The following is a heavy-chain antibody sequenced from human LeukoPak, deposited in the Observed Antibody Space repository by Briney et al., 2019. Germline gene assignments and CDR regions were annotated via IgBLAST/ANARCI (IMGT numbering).Heavy chain of an antibody. Sequence: SETLSLTCAVYGGSFSGYYWSWIRQPPGKGLEWIGEINHSGSTNYNPSLESRVTISVDTSKNQFSLKLSSVTAADTAVYYCASRNRRYFDYWGQGTLVTVSS. CDR3: ASRNRRYFDY. J-gene: IGHJ4*02. CDR2: INHSGST. D-gene: IGHD1-14*01. CDR1: GGSFSGYY. V-gene: IGHV4-34*01.